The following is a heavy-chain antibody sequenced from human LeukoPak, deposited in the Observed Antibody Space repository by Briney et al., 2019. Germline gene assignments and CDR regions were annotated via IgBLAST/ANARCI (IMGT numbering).Heavy chain of an antibody. V-gene: IGHV4-59*01. CDR1: GGSISTYH. Sequence: SETLSLICTVSGGSISTYHWSWIRQPPGKGLEWIGYIYYSGSTNYNPSLKSRVTISVDTSKNQFSLELSSVTAADTAVYYCAREYYGSGSYPPKSAFDIWGQGTMVTVPS. D-gene: IGHD3-10*01. CDR3: AREYYGSGSYPPKSAFDI. J-gene: IGHJ3*02. CDR2: IYYSGST.